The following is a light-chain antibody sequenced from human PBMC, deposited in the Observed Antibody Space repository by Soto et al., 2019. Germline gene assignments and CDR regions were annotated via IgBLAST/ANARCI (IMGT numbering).Light chain of an antibody. J-gene: IGLJ1*01. CDR3: CSYAGRDTLYV. CDR2: DVS. V-gene: IGLV2-11*01. Sequence: CALTQPGSGSGSPGQSVTISCTGTSTDVGGYNYVSWYQQHPGKVPKLMLYDVSKRPSGVPDRFSGSKSGNTASLTISGLQAEDEADYYCCSYAGRDTLYVFGSGTKVTVL. CDR1: STDVGGYNY.